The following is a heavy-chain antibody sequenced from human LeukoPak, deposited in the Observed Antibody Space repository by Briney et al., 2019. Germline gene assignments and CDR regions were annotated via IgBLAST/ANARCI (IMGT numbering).Heavy chain of an antibody. Sequence: PSETLSLTCTVSGGSISSSSYYWGWIRQPPGKGLEWIGSIYYSGSTYYNPSLKSRVTISVDTSKNQFSLKLSSVTAADTAVYYCARIAARPRTFIDYWGQGTLVTVSS. V-gene: IGHV4-39*01. CDR2: IYYSGST. CDR3: ARIAARPRTFIDY. D-gene: IGHD6-6*01. J-gene: IGHJ4*02. CDR1: GGSISSSSYY.